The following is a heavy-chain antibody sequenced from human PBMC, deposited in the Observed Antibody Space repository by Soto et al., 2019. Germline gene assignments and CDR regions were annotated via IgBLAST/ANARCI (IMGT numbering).Heavy chain of an antibody. Sequence: ASVKVSCKASGYTFTSYGISWVRQAPGRGLEWMGWISAYNGNTNYAQKLQGRVTMTTDTSTSTAYMELRSLRSDDTTVYYCARDQAILWFGELLFESDYYYYYGMDVWGQGTTVTVSS. CDR2: ISAYNGNT. J-gene: IGHJ6*02. CDR3: ARDQAILWFGELLFESDYYYYYGMDV. D-gene: IGHD3-10*01. V-gene: IGHV1-18*01. CDR1: GYTFTSYG.